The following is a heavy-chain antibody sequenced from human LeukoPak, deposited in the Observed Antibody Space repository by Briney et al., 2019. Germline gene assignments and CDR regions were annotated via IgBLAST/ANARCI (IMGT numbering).Heavy chain of an antibody. CDR2: ITSTSSYV. Sequence: SCKASGYTFSSYSMNWVRQAPGKRLEWVSSITSTSSYVFYADSVKGRFTISRDNAKNSLYLQMNSLRAEDTAVYYCAELGITMIGGVWGKGTTVTISS. D-gene: IGHD3-10*02. CDR3: AELGITMIGGV. CDR1: GYTFSSYS. V-gene: IGHV3-21*01. J-gene: IGHJ6*04.